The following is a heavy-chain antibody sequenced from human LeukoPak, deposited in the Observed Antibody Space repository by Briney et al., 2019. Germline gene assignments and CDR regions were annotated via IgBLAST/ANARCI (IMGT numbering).Heavy chain of an antibody. J-gene: IGHJ4*02. Sequence: GGSLRLSCAASGFTFSSYAMSWVRQAPGKGLEWVSSISGSGGMTYYGDSYADSVKGRFTISRDNSKNTLYLQMNSLRPEDTAVYYCARLRWELLSGFDYWGQGTLVTVSS. D-gene: IGHD1-26*01. CDR1: GFTFSSYA. V-gene: IGHV3-23*01. CDR3: ARLRWELLSGFDY. CDR2: ISGSGGMT.